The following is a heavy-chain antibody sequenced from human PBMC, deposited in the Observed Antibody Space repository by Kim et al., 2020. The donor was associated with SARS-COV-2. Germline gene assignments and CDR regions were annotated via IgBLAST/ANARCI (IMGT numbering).Heavy chain of an antibody. D-gene: IGHD5-12*01. V-gene: IGHV4-31*02. Sequence: YYNPTLKSRVTISVDTSKNQFSLKMSSVTAADTAVYYSATTIKSYYYMDVWGKGTTVTVSS. CDR3: ATTIKSYYYMDV. J-gene: IGHJ6*03.